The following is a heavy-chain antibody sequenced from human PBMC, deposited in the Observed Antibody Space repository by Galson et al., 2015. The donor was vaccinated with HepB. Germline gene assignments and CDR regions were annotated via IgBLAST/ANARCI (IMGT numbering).Heavy chain of an antibody. J-gene: IGHJ3*02. V-gene: IGHV3-11*05. D-gene: IGHD1-26*01. CDR2: ISSSSSYT. Sequence: SLRLSCAASGFTFSDYYMSWIRQAPGKGLEWVSYISSSSSYTNYADSVKGRFTISRDNAKNSLYLQMNSLRAEDTAVYYCARDLGGSGSYFSGPAFDIWGQGTMVTVSS. CDR3: ARDLGGSGSYFSGPAFDI. CDR1: GFTFSDYY.